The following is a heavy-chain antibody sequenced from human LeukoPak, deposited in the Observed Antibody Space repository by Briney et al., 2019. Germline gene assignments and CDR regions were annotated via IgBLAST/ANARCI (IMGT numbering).Heavy chain of an antibody. V-gene: IGHV3-21*01. CDR2: ISSSSSYI. Sequence: GGSLRLSCAASGFTFSSYSMNWVRQAPGKGLEWVSSISSSSSYIYYADSVKGRFTISRDNAKNSLYLQMNSLRAEDTAVYYCARGSYEAAAGTTGWGKGTLVTVSS. D-gene: IGHD6-13*01. CDR1: GFTFSSYS. CDR3: ARGSYEAAAGTTG. J-gene: IGHJ4*02.